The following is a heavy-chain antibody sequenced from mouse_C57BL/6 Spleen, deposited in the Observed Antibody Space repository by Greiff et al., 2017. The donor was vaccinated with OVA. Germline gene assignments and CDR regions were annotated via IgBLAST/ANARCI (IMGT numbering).Heavy chain of an antibody. CDR1: GYTFTSYW. CDR3: ARRGIYYGSSYGWFAY. CDR2: IDPSDSYT. V-gene: IGHV1-50*01. Sequence: QVQLQQPGAELVKPGASVKLSCKASGYTFTSYWMQWVKQRPGQGLEWIGEIDPSDSYTNYNQKFKGKATLTVDTSSSTAYMQLSSLTSEDSAVYYCARRGIYYGSSYGWFAYWGQGTLVTVSA. D-gene: IGHD1-1*01. J-gene: IGHJ3*01.